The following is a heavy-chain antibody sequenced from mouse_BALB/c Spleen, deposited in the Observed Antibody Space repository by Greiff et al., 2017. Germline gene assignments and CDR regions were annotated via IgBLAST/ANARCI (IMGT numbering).Heavy chain of an antibody. D-gene: IGHD2-14*01. Sequence: QGQLQQSGAELVKPGASVKLSCKASGYTFTSYYMYWVKQRPGQGLEWIGEINPSNGGTNFNEKFKSKATLTVDKSSSTAYMQLSSLTSEDSAVYYCTREGYYRYHFDYWGQGTTLTVSS. CDR2: INPSNGGT. CDR1: GYTFTSYY. J-gene: IGHJ2*01. CDR3: TREGYYRYHFDY. V-gene: IGHV1S81*02.